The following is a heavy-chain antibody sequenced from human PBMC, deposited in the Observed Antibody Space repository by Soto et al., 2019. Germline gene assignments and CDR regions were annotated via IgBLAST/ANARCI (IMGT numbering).Heavy chain of an antibody. J-gene: IGHJ6*02. CDR1: GDSITSGGKA. Sequence: QVQLQESGPGLVKPSQTLSLTCTVSGDSITSGGKAWTWIRQRPGTRLEWIGYLHSSGSPYYNLSLKSRVSVSRDTSKNQFSLNLSSVTAADTAVYSCARDATGGMDVWGQVTAVTVSS. V-gene: IGHV4-31*03. CDR3: ARDATGGMDV. CDR2: LHSSGSP.